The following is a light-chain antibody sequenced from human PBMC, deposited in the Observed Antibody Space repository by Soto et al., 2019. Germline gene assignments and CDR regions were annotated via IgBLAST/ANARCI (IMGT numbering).Light chain of an antibody. J-gene: IGLJ3*02. CDR3: QSYDSSLSGWV. Sequence: QPVLTQPPSVSGAPGQRVTISCTGSSSNIGAGYDVHWYQQLPGTAPKLLIYGNSNRPSGVPDRFSGSKSGTSASLAITGLQAEDEADYYYQSYDSSLSGWVFGGGTKLTVL. CDR1: SSNIGAGYD. CDR2: GNS. V-gene: IGLV1-40*01.